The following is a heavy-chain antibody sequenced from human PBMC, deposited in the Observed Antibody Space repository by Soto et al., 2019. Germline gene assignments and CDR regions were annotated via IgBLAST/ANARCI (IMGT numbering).Heavy chain of an antibody. Sequence: VQLVESGGGLVKPGGSLILSCAASGFSFSNYGMNWVRQAPGKGLEWVSYISSSSSYMSYADSVKGRFTISRDNAKNSVYLQMNSPRAEDTAVYYCARSDCTSTSCYVVWFDPWGQGTLVTVSS. D-gene: IGHD2-2*01. CDR1: GFSFSNYG. CDR2: ISSSSSYM. V-gene: IGHV3-21*01. CDR3: ARSDCTSTSCYVVWFDP. J-gene: IGHJ5*02.